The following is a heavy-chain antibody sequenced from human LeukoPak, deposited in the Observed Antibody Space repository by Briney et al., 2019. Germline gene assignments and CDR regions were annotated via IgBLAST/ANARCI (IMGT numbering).Heavy chain of an antibody. CDR3: AIIVVVPAAIVGAFDI. D-gene: IGHD2-2*01. CDR2: IRYDGSNK. Sequence: PGGSLRLSCAASGFTFSSYAMHWVRQAPGKGLEWVAFIRYDGSNKYYADSVKGRFTISRDNSKNTLYLQMNSLRAEDTAVYYCAIIVVVPAAIVGAFDIWGQGTMVTVSP. CDR1: GFTFSSYA. J-gene: IGHJ3*02. V-gene: IGHV3-30*02.